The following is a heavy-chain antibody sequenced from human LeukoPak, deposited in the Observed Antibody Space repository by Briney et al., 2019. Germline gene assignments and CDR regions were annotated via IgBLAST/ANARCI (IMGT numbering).Heavy chain of an antibody. J-gene: IGHJ4*02. Sequence: PGGSLRLSCAASGFTFSRYAMSWVRQAPGKGLEWVSAIGGSGANTYYADSVKGRFTISRDNSKSTLSLQMNFLRAEDTAVYYCTKDSSVPFGITDWGQGTLVTVSS. V-gene: IGHV3-23*01. D-gene: IGHD5/OR15-5a*01. CDR2: IGGSGANT. CDR1: GFTFSRYA. CDR3: TKDSSVPFGITD.